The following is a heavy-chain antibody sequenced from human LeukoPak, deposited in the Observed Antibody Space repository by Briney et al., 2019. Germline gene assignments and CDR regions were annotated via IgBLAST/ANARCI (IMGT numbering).Heavy chain of an antibody. CDR3: ASQIYCSGGSCYSWLGY. CDR2: IYPGDSDT. Sequence: GESLKISCKSSGYSFNSYWIAWVCQMPGKGLEWMGSIYPGDSDTRYSPSFQGQVTISADKSISTAYLQRSSLKASDTAMYYCASQIYCSGGSCYSWLGYWGQGTLVTVSS. V-gene: IGHV5-51*01. CDR1: GYSFNSYW. J-gene: IGHJ4*02. D-gene: IGHD2-15*01.